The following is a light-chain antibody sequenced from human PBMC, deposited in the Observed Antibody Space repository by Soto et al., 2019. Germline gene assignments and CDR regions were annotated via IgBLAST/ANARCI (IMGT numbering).Light chain of an antibody. CDR1: HDIRNS. J-gene: IGKJ4*01. V-gene: IGKV1-33*01. Sequence: IQMTQSPSSLSASIGDRFTITCQASHDIRNSLNWYQQTPGKPPKLLISDASNLELGVPSKFSGTGFGTDFSFTIINLQPEDIATYYCQQYDNLPLTFGGGTKVDIK. CDR3: QQYDNLPLT. CDR2: DAS.